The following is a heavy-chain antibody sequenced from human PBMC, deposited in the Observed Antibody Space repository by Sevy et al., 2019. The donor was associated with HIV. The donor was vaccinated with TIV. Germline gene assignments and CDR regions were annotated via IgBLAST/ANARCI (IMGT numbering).Heavy chain of an antibody. D-gene: IGHD1-1*01. CDR3: TSLEISKASDY. Sequence: GGSLRLSCAASGFSFSTFWMAWVHQPPGKGLEWVANIHPDGNEKYHVDSLEGRFTVSRDNAKNSLYLQMNSLRAEDTAVYYCTSLEISKASDYWGQGTLVTVSS. V-gene: IGHV3-7*03. CDR2: IHPDGNEK. CDR1: GFSFSTFW. J-gene: IGHJ4*02.